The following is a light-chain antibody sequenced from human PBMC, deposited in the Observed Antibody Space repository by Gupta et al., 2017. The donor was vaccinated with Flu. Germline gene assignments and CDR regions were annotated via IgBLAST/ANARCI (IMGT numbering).Light chain of an antibody. J-gene: IGKJ4*01. V-gene: IGKV1-33*01. CDR2: DAS. CDR1: QDIRNY. Sequence: DIQMTQSPPSLSASVGDRVTITCQASQDIRNYLNWYQQKPGKAPKLLIYDASNLQTGVPSRFSGSGSGTDFTFTISSLQPEDIATYYCQQYDNLPPLTFGGGTKVEIE. CDR3: QQYDNLPPLT.